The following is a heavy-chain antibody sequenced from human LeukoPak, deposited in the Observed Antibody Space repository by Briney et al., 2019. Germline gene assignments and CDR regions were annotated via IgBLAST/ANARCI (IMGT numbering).Heavy chain of an antibody. Sequence: GASVKVSCKASGYTFTSYYMHWVRQAPGQGLEWMGIINPSGGSTSYAQKFQGRVTMTRDMSTSTVYMELSSLRAEDTAVYYCARGEIDTYDYDYYYYYMDVWGKGTTVTVSS. J-gene: IGHJ6*03. CDR3: ARGEIDTYDYDYYYYYMDV. CDR1: GYTFTSYY. V-gene: IGHV1-46*01. D-gene: IGHD3-16*01. CDR2: INPSGGST.